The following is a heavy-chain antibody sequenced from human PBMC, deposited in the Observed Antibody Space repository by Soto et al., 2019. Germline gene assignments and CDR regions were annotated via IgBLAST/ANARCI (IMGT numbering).Heavy chain of an antibody. CDR3: ARGDGSSWPYYYYGMDV. D-gene: IGHD6-13*01. CDR1: GFTFSSYS. CDR2: ISSSSSYI. J-gene: IGHJ6*02. Sequence: EVQLVESGGGLVKPGGSLRLSCAASGFTFSSYSMNWVRQAPGKGLEWVSSISSSSSYIYYADSVKGRFTISRDNAKNSLYLQMNSLRAEDTAVYYCARGDGSSWPYYYYGMDVWGQGTTVTVSS. V-gene: IGHV3-21*01.